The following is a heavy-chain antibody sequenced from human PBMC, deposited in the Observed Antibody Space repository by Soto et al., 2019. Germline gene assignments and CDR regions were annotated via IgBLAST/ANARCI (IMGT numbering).Heavy chain of an antibody. Sequence: SETLSLTCAVSGGSISSSSWWSWVRQPPGKGLEWIGEIYHSGSTNYNPSLTSRVTISVDKSKNQFSLKLSSVTAADTAVYYCARRVPLDGMDAWGQGTTVTVSS. CDR1: GGSISSSSW. CDR2: IYHSGST. J-gene: IGHJ6*02. CDR3: ARRVPLDGMDA. V-gene: IGHV4-4*02.